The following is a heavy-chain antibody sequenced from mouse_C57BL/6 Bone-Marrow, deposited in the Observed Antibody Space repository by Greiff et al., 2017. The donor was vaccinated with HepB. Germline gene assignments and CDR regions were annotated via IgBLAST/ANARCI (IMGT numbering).Heavy chain of an antibody. CDR3: ARGGNYDEGFDY. V-gene: IGHV3-1*01. D-gene: IGHD2-4*01. CDR2: ISYSGST. CDR1: GYSITSGYD. Sequence: EVKLVESGPGMVKPSQSLSLTCTVTGYSITSGYDWHWIRHFPGNKLEWMGYISYSGSTNYNPSLKSRISITHDTSKNHFFLKLNSVTTEDTATYYCARGGNYDEGFDYWGQGTTLTVSS. J-gene: IGHJ2*01.